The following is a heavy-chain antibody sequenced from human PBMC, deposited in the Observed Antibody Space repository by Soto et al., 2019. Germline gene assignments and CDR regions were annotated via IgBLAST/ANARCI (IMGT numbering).Heavy chain of an antibody. V-gene: IGHV1-2*04. D-gene: IGHD2-21*01. J-gene: IGHJ3*02. CDR1: GYTFTGYY. CDR3: ARDSQFRPFDAFDI. Sequence: ASVKVSCKASGYTFTGYYMHWVRQAPGQGLEWMGWINPNSGGTNYAQKFQGWVTMTRDTSISTAYMELSRLRSDDTAVYYCARDSQFRPFDAFDIWGQGTMVTVSS. CDR2: INPNSGGT.